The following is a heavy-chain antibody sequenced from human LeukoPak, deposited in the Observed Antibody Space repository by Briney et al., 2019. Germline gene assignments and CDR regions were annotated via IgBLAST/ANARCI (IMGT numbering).Heavy chain of an antibody. Sequence: SETLSLTCNVSGVSVSDGRYYWTWIHQHPGQDLEWIVTNYFSGNVKYNPSLKSRLTISIDASKNQFSLQLSSVTAADTATYYCATPYCSGISCLDVFNMWGQGTRVTVSS. CDR3: ATPYCSGISCLDVFNM. J-gene: IGHJ3*02. V-gene: IGHV4-31*03. D-gene: IGHD2-2*01. CDR2: NYFSGNV. CDR1: GVSVSDGRYY.